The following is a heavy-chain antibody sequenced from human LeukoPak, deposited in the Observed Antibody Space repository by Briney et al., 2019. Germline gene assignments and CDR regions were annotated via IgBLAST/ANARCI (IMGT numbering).Heavy chain of an antibody. D-gene: IGHD6-13*01. J-gene: IGHJ4*02. CDR1: GFTFSSYG. CDR3: ARGVAAGRSKSYYFEY. Sequence: GRSLRLSCAASGFTFSSYGMHWVRQAPGKGLEWVAVIWYDGSNKYYADSVKGRFTISRDNSKNTLYLQMNSLRAEDTAVYYCARGVAAGRSKSYYFEYWGQGTLVTVSS. CDR2: IWYDGSNK. V-gene: IGHV3-33*01.